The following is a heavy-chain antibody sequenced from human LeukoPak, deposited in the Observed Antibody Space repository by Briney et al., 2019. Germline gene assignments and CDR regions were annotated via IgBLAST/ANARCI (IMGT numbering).Heavy chain of an antibody. CDR3: ARTYYYGSGSYRPPRGYFQH. V-gene: IGHV4-34*01. Sequence: SETLSLTCAVYGGSFSGYYWSWIRQPPGKGLEWIGEINHSGSTNYIPSLKSRVTISVDTSKNQFSLKLSSVTAADTAVYYCARTYYYGSGSYRPPRGYFQHWGQGTLVTVSS. CDR1: GGSFSGYY. CDR2: INHSGST. D-gene: IGHD3-10*01. J-gene: IGHJ1*01.